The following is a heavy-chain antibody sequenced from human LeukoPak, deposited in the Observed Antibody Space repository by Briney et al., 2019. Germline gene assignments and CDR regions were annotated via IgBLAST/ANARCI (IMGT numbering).Heavy chain of an antibody. D-gene: IGHD3-10*01. CDR1: GYTSTSYD. Sequence: ASVKVSCKASGYTSTSYDINWMRQATGQGLEWMGWVNPNSNNTGYEQKFQGRVTMTRNTSISTANMVLTSLRSADTAVYYCAKSIGFGELVTRYYFDYWGQGTLVTVSS. CDR2: VNPNSNNT. CDR3: AKSIGFGELVTRYYFDY. V-gene: IGHV1-8*01. J-gene: IGHJ4*02.